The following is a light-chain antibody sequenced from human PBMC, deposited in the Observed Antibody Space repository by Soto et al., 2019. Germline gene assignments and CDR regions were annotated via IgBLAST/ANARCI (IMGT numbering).Light chain of an antibody. CDR3: GSWDSWLSAYV. CDR2: DDN. Sequence: QSVVTQPPSVSAAPGQKVTISCSGSSSNSGGKSVSWYQQLPGNAPKLLISDDNKRPSGIPDRFSGSKSGTSATLGITVFQTGDESDYYCGSWDSWLSAYVFGTGTKATVL. CDR1: SSNSGGKS. V-gene: IGLV1-51*01. J-gene: IGLJ1*01.